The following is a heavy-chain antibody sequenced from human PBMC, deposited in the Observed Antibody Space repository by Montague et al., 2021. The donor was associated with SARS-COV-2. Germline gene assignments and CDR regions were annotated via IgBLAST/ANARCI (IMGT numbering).Heavy chain of an antibody. CDR1: GGSISSSNYY. V-gene: IGHV4-39*01. CDR3: ARHKDVSGWYEDAFDV. D-gene: IGHD6-19*01. J-gene: IGHJ3*01. Sequence: SETLSLTCSVSGGSISSSNYYWGWIRQPPGKGNEWIGSIYYGGSTNYNPSLKSRFTIHVDSSKNQLSLNMTSVTAADTAVYYCARHKDVSGWYEDAFDVWGPGTTVIVSS. CDR2: IYYGGST.